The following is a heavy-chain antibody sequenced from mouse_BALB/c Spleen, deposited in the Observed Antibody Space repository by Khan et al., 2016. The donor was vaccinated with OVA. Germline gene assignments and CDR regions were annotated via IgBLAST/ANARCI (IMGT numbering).Heavy chain of an antibody. CDR2: ILGYGST. Sequence: QMQLEVSGPGLLPPSQSLSITCTVSGFSLTSYGVSLVHHSPGKVLQWLGLILGYGSTNYHSNLISRLIISKHNSKSQVFLKLNSLQTDDTATYYCAKFTPDYNSMDYWGQGTSLTVSS. J-gene: IGHJ4*01. CDR3: AKFTPDYNSMDY. D-gene: IGHD1-1*01. CDR1: GFSLTSYG. V-gene: IGHV2-3*01.